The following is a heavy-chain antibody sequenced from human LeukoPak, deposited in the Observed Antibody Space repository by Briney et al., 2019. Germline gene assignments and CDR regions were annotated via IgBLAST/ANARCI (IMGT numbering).Heavy chain of an antibody. V-gene: IGHV3-30*04. CDR3: AKPNRYGDYSFFGV. CDR1: GFTFSSYA. J-gene: IGHJ4*02. CDR2: ISYDGSNK. Sequence: GGSLRLSCAASGFTFSSYAMHWVRQAPGKGLEWVAVISYDGSNKYYADSVKGRFTISRDNSKNTLYLQMNSLRAEDTAVYYCAKPNRYGDYSFFGVWGQGTLVTVSS. D-gene: IGHD4-17*01.